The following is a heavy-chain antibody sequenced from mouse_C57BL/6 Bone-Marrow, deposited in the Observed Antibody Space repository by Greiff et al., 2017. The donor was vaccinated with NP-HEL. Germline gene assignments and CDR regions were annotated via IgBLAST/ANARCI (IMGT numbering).Heavy chain of an antibody. CDR1: GFSLTSYA. D-gene: IGHD1-1*01. Sequence: VHLVESGPGLVAPSQSLSITCTVSGFSLTSYAISWVRQPPGKGLEWLGVIWTGGGTNYTSALKSRLSISKENTKSQVFLKMNSQQTDDTARYYCARFSYYYGSSLWYFDVWGTGTTVTVSS. V-gene: IGHV2-9-1*01. J-gene: IGHJ1*03. CDR3: ARFSYYYGSSLWYFDV. CDR2: IWTGGGT.